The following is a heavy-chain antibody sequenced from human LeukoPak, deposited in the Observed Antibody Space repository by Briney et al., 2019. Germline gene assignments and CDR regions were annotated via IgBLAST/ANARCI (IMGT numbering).Heavy chain of an antibody. V-gene: IGHV3-23*01. J-gene: IGHJ4*02. D-gene: IGHD6-19*01. CDR3: ANQGRLVWYYFDY. CDR2: ISGSGGNT. Sequence: PGGSLRLSCAASGFTFSSYAMSWVRQAPGKGLEWVSAISGSGGNTYYADSVKGRFTISRDNSKNTLYLQMNSLRAEDTAVYYCANQGRLVWYYFDYWGQGTLVTVSS. CDR1: GFTFSSYA.